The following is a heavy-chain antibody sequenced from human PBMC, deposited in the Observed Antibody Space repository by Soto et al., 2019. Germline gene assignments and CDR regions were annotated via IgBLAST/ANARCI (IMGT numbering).Heavy chain of an antibody. D-gene: IGHD6-13*01. CDR2: PSTSKNYI. CDR3: AREVISAGGPDGFDI. J-gene: IGHJ3*02. CDR1: EFILSIYD. Sequence: WGSLRLSSASSEFILSIYDMSLVRQVPGKGLDRLSGPSTSKNYIYYADSVKGRFTISRDTAKNSLFRLMNSLRAGDTAVYYCAREVISAGGPDGFDIWGQGTLVTVSS. V-gene: IGHV3-21*05.